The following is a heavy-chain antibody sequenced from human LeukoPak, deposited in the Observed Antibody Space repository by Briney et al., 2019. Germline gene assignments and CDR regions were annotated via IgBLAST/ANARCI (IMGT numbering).Heavy chain of an antibody. Sequence: SETLSLTCAVSGGSISSGGYSWSWIRQPPGKGLEWIGYIYHSGSTYYNPSLKSRVTISVDRSKNQFSLKLSSVTAADTAVYYCARSHDYGDYLDAFDIWGQGTMVTVSP. J-gene: IGHJ3*02. V-gene: IGHV4-30-2*01. CDR3: ARSHDYGDYLDAFDI. D-gene: IGHD4-17*01. CDR1: GGSISSGGYS. CDR2: IYHSGST.